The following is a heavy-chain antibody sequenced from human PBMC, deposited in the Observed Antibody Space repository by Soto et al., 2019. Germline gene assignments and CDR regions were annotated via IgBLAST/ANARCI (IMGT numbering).Heavy chain of an antibody. D-gene: IGHD1-26*01. CDR2: INQSGST. Sequence: SETLSLTCAVYSGSFSGYSWSWIRQPPGKGLEWIGEINQSGSTNYNSSPKSRVTISVDTSANQFSLKLSSVTAADTAVYYCARWVNNFDPWGQGTLVTVSS. V-gene: IGHV4-34*01. CDR3: ARWVNNFDP. CDR1: SGSFSGYS. J-gene: IGHJ5*02.